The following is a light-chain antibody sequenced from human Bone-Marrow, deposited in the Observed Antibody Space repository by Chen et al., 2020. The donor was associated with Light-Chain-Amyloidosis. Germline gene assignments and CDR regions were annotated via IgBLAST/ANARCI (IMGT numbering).Light chain of an antibody. CDR3: QEYNDWPQWAGT. CDR2: GAS. Sequence: EIVMTQSPATLSVSPGERATLSCRASRSINNNLAWYQKKPGQAPRLLIYGASSRATGVPDSFSGSGSGPAFTLTISSLQSEDAAVYYCQEYNDWPQWAGTFGQGTKVEIK. V-gene: IGKV3-15*01. J-gene: IGKJ2*02. CDR1: RSINNN.